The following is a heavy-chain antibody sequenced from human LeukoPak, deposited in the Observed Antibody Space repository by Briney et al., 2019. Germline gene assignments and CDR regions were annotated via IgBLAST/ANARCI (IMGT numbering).Heavy chain of an antibody. Sequence: SQTLSLTCTVSGGSISSGGYYWSWIRQHPGKGLEWIGYIYYSGSTYYNPSLKSRVTISVDTSKNQFSLKLSSVTAADTAVYYCARGGSIAARQFDYWGQGTLVTVSS. CDR3: ARGGSIAARQFDY. CDR2: IYYSGST. CDR1: GGSISSGGYY. V-gene: IGHV4-31*03. D-gene: IGHD6-6*01. J-gene: IGHJ4*02.